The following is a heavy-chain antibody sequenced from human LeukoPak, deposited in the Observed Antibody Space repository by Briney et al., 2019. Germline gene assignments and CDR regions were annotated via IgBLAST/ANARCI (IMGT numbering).Heavy chain of an antibody. CDR3: ARPPTYYYDSSGIDAFDI. CDR1: DCSITSSSFY. J-gene: IGHJ3*02. Sequence: SETLSLTCTVSDCSITSSSFYCGWIPQPPGQGLDCIGSIYYSGSTYYNPSLKSRLTISVDKSKNQVSLKLSSLTAADTAVYYCARPPTYYYDSSGIDAFDIWGQGTMVTVSS. D-gene: IGHD3-22*01. V-gene: IGHV4-39*01. CDR2: IYYSGST.